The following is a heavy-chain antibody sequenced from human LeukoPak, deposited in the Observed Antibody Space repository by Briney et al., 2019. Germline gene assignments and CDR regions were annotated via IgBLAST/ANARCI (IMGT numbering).Heavy chain of an antibody. CDR2: FTSRSRSI. J-gene: IGHJ4*02. CDR3: ARANILTGYDY. D-gene: IGHD3-9*01. V-gene: IGHV3-21*01. Sequence: GGSLRLSCAASGFTFSSYSMTWVRQAPGKGLEWLSSFTSRSRSIYYADSVKGRFTISRDNAKNSLYLQMNSLRAEDTAVYYCARANILTGYDYWGQGTLVTVSS. CDR1: GFTFSSYS.